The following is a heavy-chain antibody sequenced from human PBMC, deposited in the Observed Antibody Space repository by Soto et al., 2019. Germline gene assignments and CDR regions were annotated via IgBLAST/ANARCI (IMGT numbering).Heavy chain of an antibody. V-gene: IGHV3-23*01. D-gene: IGHD3-10*01. CDR1: GFTFNNYA. Sequence: EVQLLESGGGLVQPGGSLRLSCAASGFTFNNYAMTWVRQVPGKGLEWVSAISGGGDTTSYADSVKGRFTVSRDGSKNTLHLQMSSLRAEDTALYYCAKGRGGSGSLTPRVDFWGQGTLVTVSS. CDR3: AKGRGGSGSLTPRVDF. J-gene: IGHJ4*02. CDR2: ISGGGDTT.